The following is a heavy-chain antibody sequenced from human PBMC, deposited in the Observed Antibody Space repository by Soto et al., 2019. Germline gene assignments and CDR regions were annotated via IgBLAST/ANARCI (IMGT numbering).Heavy chain of an antibody. CDR2: IHHSGST. CDR3: ARGAGYYYGMDV. J-gene: IGHJ6*02. Sequence: PSETLSLTCAVSGGSISSGGYSWSWIRQPPGKGLEWIGYIHHSGSTYYNPSLKSRVTISVDRSKNQFSLKLSSVTAADTAVYYCARGAGYYYGMDVWGQGTTVTVSS. V-gene: IGHV4-30-2*01. CDR1: GGSISSGGYS.